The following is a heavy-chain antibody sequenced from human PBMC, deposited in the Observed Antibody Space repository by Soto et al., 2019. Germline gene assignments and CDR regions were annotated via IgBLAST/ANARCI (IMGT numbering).Heavy chain of an antibody. J-gene: IGHJ4*02. Sequence: HPGGSLRLSCAASGFSFRSYAMSWVRQAPGRGLEWISGISGGGGTTYYADSVKGRFTISRDNSKNTLLLQMNSLRVEDTAVYYCAKDPLGGSTEAIPHEYWGQGTLVTVSS. CDR2: ISGGGGTT. V-gene: IGHV3-23*01. CDR3: AKDPLGGSTEAIPHEY. D-gene: IGHD2-21*01. CDR1: GFSFRSYA.